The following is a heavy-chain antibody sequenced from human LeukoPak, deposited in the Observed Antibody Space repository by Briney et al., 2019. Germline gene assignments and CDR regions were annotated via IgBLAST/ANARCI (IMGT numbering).Heavy chain of an antibody. J-gene: IGHJ4*02. CDR3: ARDPSGYSDY. CDR1: GGSISSSSYY. Sequence: PSETLSLTCTVSGGSISSSSYYWGWIRQPPGKGLEWIGSIYYSGSTYYNPSLKSRVTISVDTSKNQFSLKLSSVTAADTAVYYCARDPSGYSDYWGQGTLVTVSS. D-gene: IGHD3-22*01. CDR2: IYYSGST. V-gene: IGHV4-39*07.